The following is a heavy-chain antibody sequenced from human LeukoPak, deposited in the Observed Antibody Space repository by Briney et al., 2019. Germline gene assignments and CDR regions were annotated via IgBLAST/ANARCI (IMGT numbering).Heavy chain of an antibody. CDR2: NGKS. V-gene: IGHV4-30-4*01. Sequence: SETLSLTCTVSGASISSGAYHWSWIRQAPGKGLEWIGQNGKSDDNPSLKSRVTISVDTSRNQLSLRLTSVTTADTALYFCATYYVGRGGSGYWGQGTLVTVSS. CDR1: GASISSGAYH. CDR3: ATYYVGRGGSGY. J-gene: IGHJ4*02. D-gene: IGHD3-10*02.